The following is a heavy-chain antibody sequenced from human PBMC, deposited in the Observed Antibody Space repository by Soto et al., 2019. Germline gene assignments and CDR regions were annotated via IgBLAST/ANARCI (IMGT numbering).Heavy chain of an antibody. CDR2: IYYSGST. Sequence: ASETLSLTCTVSGGSISSYYCSWIRQPPGKGLEWIGYIYYSGSTNYNPSLKSRVTISVDTSKNQFSLKLSSVTAADTAVYYCARCLDFCGGSSWFDHWGQGTLVTVSS. V-gene: IGHV4-59*01. J-gene: IGHJ5*02. D-gene: IGHD2-21*01. CDR3: ARCLDFCGGSSWFDH. CDR1: GGSISSYY.